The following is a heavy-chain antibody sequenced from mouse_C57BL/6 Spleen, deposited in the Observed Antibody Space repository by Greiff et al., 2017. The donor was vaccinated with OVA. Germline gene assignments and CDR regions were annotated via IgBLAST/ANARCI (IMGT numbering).Heavy chain of an antibody. V-gene: IGHV3-6*01. CDR3: ARDYPLAY. CDR1: GYSFTSCYY. J-gene: IGHJ3*01. Sequence: EVQLQQSGPGLVKPSQSLSLTCSVTGYSFTSCYYWNWIRQFPGNNLEWMGYISYDGSNNYNPTLKNRISITRDTSTNQFFLKLKSVTTEDTATYYCARDYPLAYWGQGTLVTVSA. CDR2: ISYDGSN.